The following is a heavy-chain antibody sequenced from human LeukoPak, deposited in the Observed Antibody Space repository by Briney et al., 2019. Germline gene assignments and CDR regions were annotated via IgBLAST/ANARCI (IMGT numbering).Heavy chain of an antibody. D-gene: IGHD6-6*01. CDR1: GGSISSYY. CDR2: IYTSGST. Sequence: SETLSLTCTVSGGSISSYYWSWIRQPAGKGLEWIGRIYTSGSTNYNPSLKSRVTMSVDTSKNQFSLKLSSVTAADTAVYYCARVPLYSSSSNYFDYWGQGTLVTVSS. V-gene: IGHV4-4*07. CDR3: ARVPLYSSSSNYFDY. J-gene: IGHJ4*02.